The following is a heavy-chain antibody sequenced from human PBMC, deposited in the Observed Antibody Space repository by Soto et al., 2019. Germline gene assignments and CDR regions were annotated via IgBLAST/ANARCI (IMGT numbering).Heavy chain of an antibody. CDR2: MNPNSGNT. Sequence: ASVKVSCKASGYTFTSYDINWVRQATGQGLEWMGWMNPNSGNTGYAQKFQGRVTMTRNTSISTAYMELSSLRSEDTAVYYCAREWSIVIPDIVVVPAAILGWFDPWGQGTLVTVSS. D-gene: IGHD2-2*01. V-gene: IGHV1-8*01. CDR1: GYTFTSYD. J-gene: IGHJ5*02. CDR3: AREWSIVIPDIVVVPAAILGWFDP.